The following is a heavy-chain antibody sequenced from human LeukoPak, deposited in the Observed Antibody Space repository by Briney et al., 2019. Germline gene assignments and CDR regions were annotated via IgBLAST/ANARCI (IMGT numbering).Heavy chain of an antibody. D-gene: IGHD3-16*01. CDR1: GFTVSSNY. J-gene: IGHJ5*02. CDR2: IYSGGST. V-gene: IGHV3-53*01. CDR3: VTRLA. Sequence: GGSLRLSCAASGFTVSSNYMSWVRQAPGKGLDWVSMIYSGGSTNYADSVKGRFTISRDSSKNTLYLQMNSLRAEDTAVYYCVTRLAWGQGTLVTISS.